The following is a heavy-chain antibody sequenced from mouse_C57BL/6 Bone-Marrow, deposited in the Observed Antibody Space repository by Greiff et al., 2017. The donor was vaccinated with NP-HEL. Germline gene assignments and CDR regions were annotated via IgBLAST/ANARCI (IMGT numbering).Heavy chain of an antibody. D-gene: IGHD3-2*02. CDR1: GYTFTDYY. Sequence: VQLQQSGPVLVKPGASVKMSCKASGYTFTDYYMNWVKQSNGKSLEWIGVINPYNGGTSYNQKFKGKATLTVDKSSSTAYMELNSLTSEDSAVYYCARLCSSGFFAYWGQGTLVTVSA. CDR3: ARLCSSGFFAY. V-gene: IGHV1-19*01. J-gene: IGHJ3*01. CDR2: INPYNGGT.